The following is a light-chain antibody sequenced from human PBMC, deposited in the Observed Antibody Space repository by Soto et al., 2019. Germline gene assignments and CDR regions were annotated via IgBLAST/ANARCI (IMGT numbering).Light chain of an antibody. CDR3: CSYAGTYTFV. CDR1: RSDVGGYNY. V-gene: IGLV2-11*01. J-gene: IGLJ1*01. CDR2: DVS. Sequence: ALAQPRSVSGSPGQSVTISCTGTRSDVGGYNYVSWYQQHPGRAPKLMIYDVSKRPSGVPDRFSGSKSGNTASLAISGLQAEDEADYYCCSYAGTYTFVFGTGTKVTVL.